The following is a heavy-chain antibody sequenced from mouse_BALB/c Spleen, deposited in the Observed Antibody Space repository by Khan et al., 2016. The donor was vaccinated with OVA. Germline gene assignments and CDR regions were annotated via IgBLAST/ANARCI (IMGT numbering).Heavy chain of an antibody. CDR3: ARRVAARATWDYFDY. CDR1: GYTFTNYW. D-gene: IGHD3-1*01. J-gene: IGHJ2*01. Sequence: QVRLQQSGAELVRPGTSVKMSCKAAGYTFTNYWIGWVKQRPGHGLEWVGDIYPGGGYPNYNEKFKGKATLTVDTSSSTAYMQPSSLTSEASAFYYCARRVAARATWDYFDYLGQGTTLTVPS. V-gene: IGHV1-63*02. CDR2: IYPGGGYP.